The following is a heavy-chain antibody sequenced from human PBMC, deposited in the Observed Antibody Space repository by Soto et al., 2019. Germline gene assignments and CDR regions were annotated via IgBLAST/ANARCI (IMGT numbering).Heavy chain of an antibody. CDR3: AREGCSSTSGYPHYYYYGMDV. Sequence: QVQLQESGPGLVKPSETLSLTCTVSGGSISSYYWCWIRQPPGKGLEWIGYMYYSGSSNYNPTLKIRHTTSVYTSKNQFPLKQSSVTAADTAVYYCAREGCSSTSGYPHYYYYGMDVWGQGTTVTVSS. J-gene: IGHJ6*02. CDR1: GGSISSYY. CDR2: MYYSGSS. V-gene: IGHV4-59*12. D-gene: IGHD2-2*01.